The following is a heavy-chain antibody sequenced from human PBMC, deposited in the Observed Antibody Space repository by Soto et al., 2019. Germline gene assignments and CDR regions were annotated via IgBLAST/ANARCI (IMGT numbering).Heavy chain of an antibody. D-gene: IGHD5-18*01. CDR1: GYTFTGYY. V-gene: IGHV1-2*02. J-gene: IGHJ6*02. CDR2: INPNSGGT. CDR3: AKDCADVCGYSYGYYYYYGMDV. Sequence: ASVKVSCKASGYTFTGYYMHWVRQAPGQGLEWMGWINPNSGGTNYAQKFQGRVTVTRDTSISTAYMELSRLRSDDTAVYYCAKDCADVCGYSYGYYYYYGMDVWGQGTTVTVSS.